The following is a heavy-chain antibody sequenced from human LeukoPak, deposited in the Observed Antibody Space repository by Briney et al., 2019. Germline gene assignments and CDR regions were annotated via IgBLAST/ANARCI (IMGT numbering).Heavy chain of an antibody. D-gene: IGHD6-13*01. J-gene: IGHJ1*01. CDR2: ISGGSTYI. Sequence: GGSLRLSCAASEFTFSTYSMNWVRQAPGKGLEWVSAISGGSTYIYYADSVKGRFTISRDNAKNTLYLQMNRLRAEDTAMYYCASVGRAAAEKGYFQHWGQGTLVTVSS. CDR3: ASVGRAAAEKGYFQH. V-gene: IGHV3-21*01. CDR1: EFTFSTYS.